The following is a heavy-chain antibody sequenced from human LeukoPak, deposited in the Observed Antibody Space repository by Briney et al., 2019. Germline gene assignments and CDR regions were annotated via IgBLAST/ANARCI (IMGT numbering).Heavy chain of an antibody. J-gene: IGHJ6*02. CDR1: GLTFSSYA. Sequence: GGSLRLSCAASGLTFSSYAMHWVRQAPGKGLEWVAVISYDGSNKYYADSVKGRFTISRDNSKNTLYLQMNSLRAEDTAVYYCARAPSGSWYGVGYYYYGMDVWGQGTTVTVSS. CDR3: ARAPSGSWYGVGYYYYGMDV. CDR2: ISYDGSNK. V-gene: IGHV3-30-3*01. D-gene: IGHD6-13*01.